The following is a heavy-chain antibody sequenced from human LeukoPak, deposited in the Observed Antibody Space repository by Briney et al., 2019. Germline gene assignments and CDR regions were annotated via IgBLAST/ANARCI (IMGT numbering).Heavy chain of an antibody. CDR2: ISSSSSTI. D-gene: IGHD1-14*01. V-gene: IGHV3-48*01. CDR1: GFIISNYN. J-gene: IGHJ6*03. CDR3: ATEPLYYYYMDV. Sequence: GGSLRLSCAASGFIISNYNMNWVRQAPGKGLEWLSSISSSSSTIFYADSVKGRLTISRDNAKNSLFLQMNSLRAEDTAVYYCATEPLYYYYMDVWGKGTTVTVSS.